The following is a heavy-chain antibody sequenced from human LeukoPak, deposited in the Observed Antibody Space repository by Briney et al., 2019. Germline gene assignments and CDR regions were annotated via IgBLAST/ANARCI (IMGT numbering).Heavy chain of an antibody. D-gene: IGHD5-24*01. CDR1: GFSFSTSI. CDR3: AKKRDAFDI. V-gene: IGHV3-30-3*01. CDR2: ISYDERSNK. Sequence: GGSLRLSCGVSGFSFSTSIIHWVRQFPDKGLEWVALISYDERSNKQYGDSVKGRVSISRDNSKNTVDLQMNSLRVEDTAMYYCAKKRDAFDIWGQGAVVAVSS. J-gene: IGHJ3*02.